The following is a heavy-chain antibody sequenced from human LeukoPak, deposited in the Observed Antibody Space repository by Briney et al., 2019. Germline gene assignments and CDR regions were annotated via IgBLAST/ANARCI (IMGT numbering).Heavy chain of an antibody. CDR2: IYYSGST. CDR3: ARFVWGSYRYGHY. Sequence: SETLPLTCTVSGDSISSGSYYWGWIRQPPGKGLEWIGSIYYSGSTYYNPSLRDRVTISVDTSNNQFSLELSSVTAADTAVYYCARFVWGSYRYGHYWGQGTLVTVSS. V-gene: IGHV4-39*01. J-gene: IGHJ4*02. CDR1: GDSISSGSYY. D-gene: IGHD3-16*02.